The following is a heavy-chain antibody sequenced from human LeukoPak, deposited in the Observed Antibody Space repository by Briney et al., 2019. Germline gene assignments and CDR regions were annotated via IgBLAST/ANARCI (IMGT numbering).Heavy chain of an antibody. V-gene: IGHV3-74*01. Sequence: GGSLRLSCAASGFIFSSYNMHWVRQAPGKGLVWVSRINTGGSSTSYADSVKGRFTISRDNSKNTLYLQMDSLRAEDTAVYYCAKEGGYDSGFDYWGQGTLVTVSS. J-gene: IGHJ4*02. CDR2: INTGGSST. D-gene: IGHD5-12*01. CDR1: GFIFSSYN. CDR3: AKEGGYDSGFDY.